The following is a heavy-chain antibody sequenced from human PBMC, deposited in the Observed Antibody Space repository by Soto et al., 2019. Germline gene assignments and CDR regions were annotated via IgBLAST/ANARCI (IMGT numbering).Heavy chain of an antibody. J-gene: IGHJ4*02. CDR2: IWYDGINK. V-gene: IGHV3-33*01. CDR1: GFTFSGYG. CDR3: ARPGYCSGGSCYFLQY. Sequence: QVQLVESGGGVVPPGRSLRLSCAASGFTFSGYGMHWVRQAPGKGLEWVAVIWYDGINKYYADSVKGRFTISRDNSKNTLNLQMNSLRAEDTAVYYCARPGYCSGGSCYFLQYWGQGTLVTVSS. D-gene: IGHD2-15*01.